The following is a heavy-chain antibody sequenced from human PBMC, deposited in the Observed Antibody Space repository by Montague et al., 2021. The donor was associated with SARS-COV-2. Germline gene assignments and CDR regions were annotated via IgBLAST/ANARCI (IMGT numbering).Heavy chain of an antibody. CDR3: ARFGSGTLEFDL. Sequence: TLSPTCTVSGVSISSGTYYWSWIRQPAGKGLEWIGRIRTTGHTDYNSSLESRVFMSADTSTNQFSLSLTSVTAADTAVYFCARFGSGTLEFDLWGQGALVTVSS. CDR1: GVSISSGTYY. D-gene: IGHD1-26*01. CDR2: IRTTGHT. V-gene: IGHV4-61*02. J-gene: IGHJ4*02.